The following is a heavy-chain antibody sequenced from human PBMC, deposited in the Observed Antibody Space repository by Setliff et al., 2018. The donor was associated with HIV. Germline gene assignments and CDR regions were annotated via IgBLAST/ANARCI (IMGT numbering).Heavy chain of an antibody. J-gene: IGHJ6*03. V-gene: IGHV4-39*01. CDR1: GGSVIKDNFY. Sequence: SETLSLTCSVSGGSVIKDNFYWGWIRLAPAKGLEWIGTLYDTGRTYYNPPLKSRVSIFVDTTKNEFSLNLRSVTAADTAVYFCVNSGYDGDYYYYYMDVWGKGTTVTVSS. CDR3: VNSGYDGDYYYYYMDV. D-gene: IGHD5-12*01. CDR2: LYDTGRT.